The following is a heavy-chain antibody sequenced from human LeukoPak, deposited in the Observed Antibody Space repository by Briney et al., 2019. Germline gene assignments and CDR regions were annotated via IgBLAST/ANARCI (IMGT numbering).Heavy chain of an antibody. CDR1: GGTFSSYA. CDR2: IIPIFGIA. J-gene: IGHJ4*02. D-gene: IGHD3-22*01. Sequence: AASVKVSCKASGGTFSSYAISWVRQAPGQGLEWMGGIIPIFGIANYAQKFQGRVTITADESTSTAYMELSSLRSEDTAVYYCARDLGAYYDSSGYYYLDYWGQGTLVTVSS. CDR3: ARDLGAYYDSSGYYYLDY. V-gene: IGHV1-69*13.